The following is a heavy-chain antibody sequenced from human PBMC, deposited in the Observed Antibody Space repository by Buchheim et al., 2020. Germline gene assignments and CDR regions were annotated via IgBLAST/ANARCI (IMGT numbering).Heavy chain of an antibody. V-gene: IGHV5-10-1*01. J-gene: IGHJ6*02. CDR1: GYSFTSYW. Sequence: EVQLVQSGAEVKKPGESLRISCKGSGYSFTSYWISWVRQMPGKGLEWMGRIDPSDSYTNYSPSFQGHVTISPDKFISIAYPQWSSLKASDTAMYYCATPGGNSPRRGYYYGMDVWGQGTT. D-gene: IGHD4-23*01. CDR3: ATPGGNSPRRGYYYGMDV. CDR2: IDPSDSYT.